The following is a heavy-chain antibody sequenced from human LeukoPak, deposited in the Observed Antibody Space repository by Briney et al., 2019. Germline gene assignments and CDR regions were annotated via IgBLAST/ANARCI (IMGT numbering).Heavy chain of an antibody. Sequence: GGSLRLSCAASRFPFDSYAMNWVRQAPGKGLQWVSAISGSGGNTYYADSVKGRFTISRDNSKNTLYLQRNSLRAEDTAVYYCAREGDHYAERGGAFDIWGQGTMVTVSS. CDR3: AREGDHYAERGGAFDI. D-gene: IGHD3-16*01. V-gene: IGHV3-23*01. CDR2: ISGSGGNT. J-gene: IGHJ3*02. CDR1: RFPFDSYA.